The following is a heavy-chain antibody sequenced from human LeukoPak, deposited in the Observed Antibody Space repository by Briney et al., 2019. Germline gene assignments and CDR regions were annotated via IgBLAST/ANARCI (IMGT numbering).Heavy chain of an antibody. D-gene: IGHD2-21*02. Sequence: VKVSCKASGGTXSSYAISWVRQAPGQGLEWMGRIIPIPGIANYAQKFQGRVTITADKSTSTAYMELSSLRSEDTAVYYCARGDALSYDAFDIWGQGTMVTVSS. CDR2: IIPIPGIA. CDR1: GGTXSSYA. CDR3: ARGDALSYDAFDI. V-gene: IGHV1-69*04. J-gene: IGHJ3*02.